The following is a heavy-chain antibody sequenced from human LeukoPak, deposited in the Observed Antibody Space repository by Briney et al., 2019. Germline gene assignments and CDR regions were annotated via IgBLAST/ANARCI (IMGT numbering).Heavy chain of an antibody. Sequence: SVKVSCKASGGTFSSYAISWVRQAPGQGLEWMGGIIPIFGTANYAQKFQGRVTITADESTSTAYMELSSLRFEDTAVYYCARGLYHCTNGVCYTREYYYYYMDAWGKGTTVTVSS. J-gene: IGHJ6*03. CDR3: ARGLYHCTNGVCYTREYYYYYMDA. D-gene: IGHD2-8*01. CDR2: IIPIFGTA. CDR1: GGTFSSYA. V-gene: IGHV1-69*13.